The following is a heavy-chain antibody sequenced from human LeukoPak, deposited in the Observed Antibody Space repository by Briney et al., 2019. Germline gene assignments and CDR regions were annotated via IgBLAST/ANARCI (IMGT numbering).Heavy chain of an antibody. Sequence: GGSLRVSCAASGFTVSSNYMSWVRQAPGKGLEWVDNIKRDGCEKYYVDSVKGRFTISRDNAKNSLYLQMNSLRAEDTAVYYCAELGITMIGGVWGKGTTVTISS. CDR3: AELGITMIGGV. CDR2: IKRDGCEK. D-gene: IGHD3-10*02. J-gene: IGHJ6*04. CDR1: GFTVSSNY. V-gene: IGHV3-7*01.